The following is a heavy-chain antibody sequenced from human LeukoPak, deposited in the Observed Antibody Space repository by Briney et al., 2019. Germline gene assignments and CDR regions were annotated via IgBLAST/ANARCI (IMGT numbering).Heavy chain of an antibody. V-gene: IGHV4-31*03. CDR3: ASLYYYGSGSYPRGWFDP. CDR1: GGSISSGGYY. D-gene: IGHD3-10*01. Sequence: SETLSLTCTVSGGSISSGGYYWSWIRQHPGKGLEWIGYIYYSGSTYSNPSLKSRVTISVDTSKNQFSLKLSSVTAADTAVYYCASLYYYGSGSYPRGWFDPWGQGTLVTVSS. J-gene: IGHJ5*02. CDR2: IYYSGST.